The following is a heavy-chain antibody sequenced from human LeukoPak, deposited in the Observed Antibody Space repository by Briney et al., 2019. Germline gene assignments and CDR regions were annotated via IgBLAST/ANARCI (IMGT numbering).Heavy chain of an antibody. D-gene: IGHD1/OR15-1a*01. CDR3: ARVRREMKRSLGRTTEYSYYYYMDV. J-gene: IGHJ6*03. CDR2: IKHDGSEK. Sequence: PGGSLRLSCAASGLTFSNYWMSWVRQGPGKGLEWVAHIKHDGSEKYYIDSVKGRFTISRDDAKNSVYLQMNRLRAEDTAVYYCARVRREMKRSLGRTTEYSYYYYMDVWGKGTTVAVSS. CDR1: GLTFSNYW. V-gene: IGHV3-7*01.